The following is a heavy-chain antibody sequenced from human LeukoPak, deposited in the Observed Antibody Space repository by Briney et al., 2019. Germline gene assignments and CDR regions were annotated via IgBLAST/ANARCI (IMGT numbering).Heavy chain of an antibody. J-gene: IGHJ4*02. Sequence: PSETLSLTCTVSGGSISSSSYYWSWIRQPPGKGLEWIGYIYYSGSTNYNPSLKSRVTISVDTSKNQFSLNLSSVTAADTAVYYCARAIDYFDYWGQGTLVTVSS. CDR3: ARAIDYFDY. D-gene: IGHD2-21*01. CDR1: GGSISSSSYY. V-gene: IGHV4-61*01. CDR2: IYYSGST.